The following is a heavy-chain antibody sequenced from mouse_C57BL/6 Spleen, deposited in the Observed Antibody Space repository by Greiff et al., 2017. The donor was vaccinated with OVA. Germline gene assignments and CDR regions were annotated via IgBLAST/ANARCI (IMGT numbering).Heavy chain of an antibody. CDR2: IYPGDGDT. V-gene: IGHV1-82*01. J-gene: IGHJ4*01. Sequence: VQLVESGPELVKPGASVKISCKASGYAFSSSWMNWVKQRPGKGLEWIGRIYPGDGDTNYNGKFKGKATLTADKSSSTAYMQLSSLTSEDSAVYFCATRGYDYAMDYWGQGTSVTVSS. D-gene: IGHD3-1*01. CDR3: ATRGYDYAMDY. CDR1: GYAFSSSW.